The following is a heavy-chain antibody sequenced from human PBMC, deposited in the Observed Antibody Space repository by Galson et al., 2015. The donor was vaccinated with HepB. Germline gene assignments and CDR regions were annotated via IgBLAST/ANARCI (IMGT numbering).Heavy chain of an antibody. CDR1: GYTFTSYG. D-gene: IGHD4-23*01. V-gene: IGHV1-18*04. CDR2: ISAYNGNT. J-gene: IGHJ4*02. Sequence: SVKVSCKASGYTFTSYGISWVRQAPGQGLEWMGWISAYNGNTNYAQKLQGRVTMTTDTSTSTAYMELRSLRSDDTAVYYCARAQDYGGNSDCFDYWGQGTLVTVSS. CDR3: ARAQDYGGNSDCFDY.